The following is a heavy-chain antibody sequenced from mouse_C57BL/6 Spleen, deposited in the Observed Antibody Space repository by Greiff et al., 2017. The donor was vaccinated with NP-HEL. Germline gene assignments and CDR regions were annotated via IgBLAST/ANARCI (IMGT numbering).Heavy chain of an antibody. CDR2: IYPGSGST. Sequence: LQQPGAELVKPGASVKMSCKASGYTFTSYWITWVKQRPGQGLEWIGDIYPGSGSTNYNEKFKSKATLTVDTSSSTAYMQLSSLTSEDSAVYYCAREWDYSNSYAMDYWGQGTSVTVSS. CDR3: AREWDYSNSYAMDY. V-gene: IGHV1-55*01. D-gene: IGHD2-5*01. J-gene: IGHJ4*01. CDR1: GYTFTSYW.